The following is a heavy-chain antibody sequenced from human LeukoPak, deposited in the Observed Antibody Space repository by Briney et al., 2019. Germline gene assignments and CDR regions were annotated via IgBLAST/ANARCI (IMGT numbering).Heavy chain of an antibody. CDR3: ARSQWATVTAGYDY. D-gene: IGHD4-17*01. V-gene: IGHV3-30-3*01. Sequence: PGRSLRLSCAASGFTFSSYAMHWVRQAPGKGLEWVAVISYDGSNKYYADSVKGRFTISRDNSKNTLYLQMNSLRAEDTAVYYCARSQWATVTAGYDYWGQGTLVTVSS. CDR1: GFTFSSYA. J-gene: IGHJ4*02. CDR2: ISYDGSNK.